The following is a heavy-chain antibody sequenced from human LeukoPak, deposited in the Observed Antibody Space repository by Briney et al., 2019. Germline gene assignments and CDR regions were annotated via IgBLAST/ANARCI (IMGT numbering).Heavy chain of an antibody. CDR3: AKDRPTVGSYYYDSSGTSDY. J-gene: IGHJ4*02. CDR1: GFTFSSYA. CDR2: ISGSGGST. Sequence: PGGSLRLSCAASGFTFSSYAMSWVRQAPGKGLEWVSAISGSGGSTYYADSVKGRFTISRDNSKNTLYLQMNSLRAEDTAVYYCAKDRPTVGSYYYDSSGTSDYWGQGTLVTVS. D-gene: IGHD3-22*01. V-gene: IGHV3-23*01.